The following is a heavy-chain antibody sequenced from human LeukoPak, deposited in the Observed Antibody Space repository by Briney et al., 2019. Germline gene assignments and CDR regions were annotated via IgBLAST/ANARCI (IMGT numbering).Heavy chain of an antibody. Sequence: GGSLRLSCAASGFTFSSYEMNRVRQAPGKGLEWVSYISGSGTTIYYADSVKGRFTISRDNAKNTLYLQMNSLRAEDTAVYYCAKDRDGPFDYWGQGTLVTVSS. J-gene: IGHJ4*02. V-gene: IGHV3-48*03. CDR2: ISGSGTTI. D-gene: IGHD4-17*01. CDR1: GFTFSSYE. CDR3: AKDRDGPFDY.